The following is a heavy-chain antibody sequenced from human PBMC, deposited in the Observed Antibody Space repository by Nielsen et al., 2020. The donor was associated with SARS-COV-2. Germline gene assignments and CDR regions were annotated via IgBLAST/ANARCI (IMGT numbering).Heavy chain of an antibody. Sequence: SLKISCAASGFTFDDYAMHWVRQAPGKGLEWVSGISWNSGSIGYADSVKGRFTISRDNAKNSLYLQMNSLRAEDTAVYYCARYSPREWEPQNLGEEYWGQGTLVTVSS. J-gene: IGHJ4*02. D-gene: IGHD1-26*01. V-gene: IGHV3-9*01. CDR3: ARYSPREWEPQNLGEEY. CDR2: ISWNSGSI. CDR1: GFTFDDYA.